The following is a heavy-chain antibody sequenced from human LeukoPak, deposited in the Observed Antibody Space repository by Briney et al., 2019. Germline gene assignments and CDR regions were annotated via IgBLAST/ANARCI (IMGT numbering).Heavy chain of an antibody. D-gene: IGHD2-2*01. Sequence: SEALSLTCAVYGGSFSGYYSSWIRQPPGKGLEWIGENNHSGSTNYNPSLKSRVTISVDTSKNQFSLKLSSVTAADTAVYYCARALDDIVVVPAANAPSGYYYYYMDVWGKGTTVTVSS. CDR3: ARALDDIVVVPAANAPSGYYYYYMDV. J-gene: IGHJ6*03. V-gene: IGHV4-34*01. CDR1: GGSFSGYY. CDR2: NNHSGST.